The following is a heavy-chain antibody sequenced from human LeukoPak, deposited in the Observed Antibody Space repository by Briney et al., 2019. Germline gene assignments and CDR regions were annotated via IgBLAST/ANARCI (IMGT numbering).Heavy chain of an antibody. J-gene: IGHJ4*02. Sequence: ASVKVSCKTSGYSFTTYGVTWVRQAPRQGLEWMGWISAYNGDTNYAQKFQGRFTMATDTSTNTANMELRSLRSDDTAVYYCARSHIYCSGGSCFLSDWGQGTLVTVSS. D-gene: IGHD2-15*01. CDR3: ARSHIYCSGGSCFLSD. V-gene: IGHV1-18*01. CDR1: GYSFTTYG. CDR2: ISAYNGDT.